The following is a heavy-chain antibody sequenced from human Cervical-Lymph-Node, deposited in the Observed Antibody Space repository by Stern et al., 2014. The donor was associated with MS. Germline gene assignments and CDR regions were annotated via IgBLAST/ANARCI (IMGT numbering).Heavy chain of an antibody. CDR1: GYTFTDYY. D-gene: IGHD3-10*01. CDR2: VNPDSGST. Sequence: QVQLGQSGAEVKKPGASVKVSCKASGYTFTDYYVHWVRQAPGQGLEWMGWVNPDSGSTKYAQKYQDSVTMTRDPSISTAYMELTRLRSDDTAVYYCARAYGSGTFLGMDVWGQGTTVIVSS. J-gene: IGHJ6*02. V-gene: IGHV1-2*04. CDR3: ARAYGSGTFLGMDV.